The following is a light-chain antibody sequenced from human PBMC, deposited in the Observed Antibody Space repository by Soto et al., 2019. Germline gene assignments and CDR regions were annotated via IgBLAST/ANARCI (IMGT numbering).Light chain of an antibody. CDR2: GAS. J-gene: IGKJ1*01. Sequence: VLTQSPGTVSLSPGERATLSCRVSQSVSSSYLAWYQQKPGQAPRLLIYGASSRATGIPDRFSGSGSGTDFTLTISRLEPEDFAVYYCQQYGSSPRTFGQGTKVDIK. V-gene: IGKV3-20*01. CDR1: QSVSSSY. CDR3: QQYGSSPRT.